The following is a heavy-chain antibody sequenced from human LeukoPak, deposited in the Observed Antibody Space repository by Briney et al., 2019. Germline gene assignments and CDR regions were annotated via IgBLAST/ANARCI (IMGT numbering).Heavy chain of an antibody. V-gene: IGHV1-69*04. CDR2: IIPILGIA. CDR1: GGTFSSYA. D-gene: IGHD3-22*01. Sequence: SVKVSCKASGGTFSSYAISWVRQAPGQGLEWMGRIIPILGIANYAQKFQGRVTITADKSTSTAYMELSSLRSEDTAVYYCARSSYYDSSGYPLNYYYYGMDVWAKGPRSPSP. J-gene: IGHJ6*02. CDR3: ARSSYYDSSGYPLNYYYYGMDV.